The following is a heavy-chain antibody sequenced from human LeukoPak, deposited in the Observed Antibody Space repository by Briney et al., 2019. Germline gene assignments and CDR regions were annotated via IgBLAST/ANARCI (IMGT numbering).Heavy chain of an antibody. CDR3: AKVVDYTDGKDY. J-gene: IGHJ4*02. CDR2: ISYDGSNK. CDR1: GFTFSSYA. Sequence: GRSLRLSCAASGFTFSSYAMHWVRQAPGKGLEWVAVISYDGSNKYYADSVKGRFTISRDNSKNTLYLQMNSLRAEDTAVYYCAKVVDYTDGKDYWGQGTLVTVSS. D-gene: IGHD4-11*01. V-gene: IGHV3-30*04.